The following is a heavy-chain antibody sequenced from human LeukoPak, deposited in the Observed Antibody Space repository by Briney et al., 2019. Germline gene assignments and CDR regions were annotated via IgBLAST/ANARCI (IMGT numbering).Heavy chain of an antibody. V-gene: IGHV3-74*01. CDR1: GLTFSSHW. CDR2: ITNDGSST. D-gene: IGHD6-19*01. J-gene: IGHJ4*02. Sequence: GGSLRLSCAASGLTFSSHWMHWVRQAPGKGLVWVSRITNDGSSTTYADSVKGRFTISRDNAKNMLYLQVNSLRAEDTAVYYCASLLVAGVASVDYWGQGTLVTVSS. CDR3: ASLLVAGVASVDY.